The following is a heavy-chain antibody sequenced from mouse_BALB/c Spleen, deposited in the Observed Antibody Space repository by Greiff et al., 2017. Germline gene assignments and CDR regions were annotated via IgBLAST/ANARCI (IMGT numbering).Heavy chain of an antibody. CDR1: GFSLTSYG. CDR3: AGEAFDYDGGFAY. D-gene: IGHD2-4*01. J-gene: IGHJ3*01. V-gene: IGHV2-9*02. Sequence: VKLQESGPGLVAPSQSLSLTCTASGFSLTSYGVHWVRQPPGQGLEWLGVIWAGGSTNYNSAIMSRLSISKDNSKSQVFLKMNSLQTDDTAMYYCAGEAFDYDGGFAYWGQGTLVTVSA. CDR2: IWAGGST.